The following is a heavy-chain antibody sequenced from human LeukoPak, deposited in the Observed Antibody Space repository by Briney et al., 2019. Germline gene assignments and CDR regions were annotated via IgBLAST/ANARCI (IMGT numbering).Heavy chain of an antibody. J-gene: IGHJ5*02. CDR3: ARYCSSTSCYVHKPPFDP. V-gene: IGHV4-38-2*01. CDR1: GYSISSGYY. CDR2: IYHSGST. D-gene: IGHD2-2*01. Sequence: SETLSLTCAVSGYSISSGYYWGWIRQPPGKGLEWIGSIYHSGSTYYNPSLKSRVTISVDTSKNQFSLKLSSVTAADTAVYYCARYCSSTSCYVHKPPFDPWGQGTLVTVSS.